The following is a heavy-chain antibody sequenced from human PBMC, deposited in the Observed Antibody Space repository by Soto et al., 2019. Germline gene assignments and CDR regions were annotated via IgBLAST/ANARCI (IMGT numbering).Heavy chain of an antibody. V-gene: IGHV3-64*01. Sequence: EVQLAESGGGMVQPGGSLRLSCVASGFTFSSCDMHWVRQAPGKGLEYVSFISSNGGTTYYGNSVKGRFTISRDNSKNTLYLQMGSLRAEDMAVYYYVRRVSGNYDYWGQGTLVTVSS. CDR1: GFTFSSCD. D-gene: IGHD1-7*01. J-gene: IGHJ4*02. CDR2: ISSNGGTT. CDR3: VRRVSGNYDY.